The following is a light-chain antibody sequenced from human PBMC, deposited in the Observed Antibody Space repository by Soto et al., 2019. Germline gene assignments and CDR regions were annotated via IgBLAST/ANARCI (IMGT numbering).Light chain of an antibody. Sequence: IVMPQSPATLSVSPGERATLSCRASQRISSNLAWYQHKPGQAPRLLIFGASTRATGIPARFSGSGSETEFTLTISSLQSEDFAVYYCQQYGTSPRTFGQGTKVDIK. CDR2: GAS. J-gene: IGKJ1*01. CDR1: QRISSN. CDR3: QQYGTSPRT. V-gene: IGKV3-15*01.